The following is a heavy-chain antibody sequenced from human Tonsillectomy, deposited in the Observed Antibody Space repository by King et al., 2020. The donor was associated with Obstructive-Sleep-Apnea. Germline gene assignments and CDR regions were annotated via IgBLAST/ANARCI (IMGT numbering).Heavy chain of an antibody. V-gene: IGHV3-7*03. D-gene: IGHD1-26*01. CDR1: GFTFSIYW. Sequence: DVQLVESGGDLVQPGGSLRLSCAASGFTFSIYWMSWVRQAPGKGLEWVANIKYDGGEKYYVDSVKGRFTISRDNAKNSLYLQMNSLRAEDTAVYYCARDEGPVGATFGMDVWGQGTTVTVSS. CDR3: ARDEGPVGATFGMDV. CDR2: IKYDGGEK. J-gene: IGHJ6*02.